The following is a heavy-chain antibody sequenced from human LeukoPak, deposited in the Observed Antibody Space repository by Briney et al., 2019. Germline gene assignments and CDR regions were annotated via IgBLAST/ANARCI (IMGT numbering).Heavy chain of an antibody. D-gene: IGHD3-22*01. J-gene: IGHJ4*02. CDR3: ARSPWEYYDSSGYSGY. V-gene: IGHV4-39*01. CDR1: GGSISSSSYY. Sequence: SETLSLTCTVSGGSISSSSYYWGWIRQPPGKGLEWIGSIYYSGSTYYNPSLKGRVTISVDTSKNQFSLKLSSVTAADTAVYYCARSPWEYYDSSGYSGYWGQGTLVTVSS. CDR2: IYYSGST.